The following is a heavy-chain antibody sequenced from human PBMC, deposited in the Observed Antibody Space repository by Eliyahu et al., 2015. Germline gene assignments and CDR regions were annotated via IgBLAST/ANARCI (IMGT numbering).Heavy chain of an antibody. D-gene: IGHD2-2*01. J-gene: IGHJ3*02. CDR2: ISYSGNT. CDR1: GGSXXXXGYY. V-gene: IGHV4-31*03. Sequence: QVQLQESGPGLVKPSQTLSLTCTXSGGSXXXXGYYWSWIRQHPGRGLEWIAYISYSGNTYNNPSLKSRITISVDTSQNQFSLKLSSVTAADTAVYYCARLGCSSTSCYHLNAFHIWGQGTMVTVSS. CDR3: ARLGCSSTSCYHLNAFHI.